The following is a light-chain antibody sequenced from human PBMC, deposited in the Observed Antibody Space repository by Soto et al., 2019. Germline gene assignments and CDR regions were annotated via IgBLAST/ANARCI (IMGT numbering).Light chain of an antibody. Sequence: ENVLTQSQGTLSLSPGERATLSCRASQSIGSSYLAWYQQKPGHAPRLIIYGTSSRATGIPDRFSGSGSGTDVTLTISRLEPEDFAVYYFQQFGSSWFTFGQGTKVEIK. CDR2: GTS. J-gene: IGKJ1*01. V-gene: IGKV3-20*01. CDR3: QQFGSSWFT. CDR1: QSIGSSY.